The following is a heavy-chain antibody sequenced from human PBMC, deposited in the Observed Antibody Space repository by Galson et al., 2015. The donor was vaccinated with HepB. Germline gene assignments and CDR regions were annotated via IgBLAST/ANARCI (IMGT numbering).Heavy chain of an antibody. J-gene: IGHJ4*02. D-gene: IGHD3-22*01. CDR1: GFTFNRHW. Sequence: LRLSCAASGFTFNRHWMSWVRQAPGKGLEWVANIKEDGSEKKYVDSVKGRFTISRDNAENLVYLQMNSLRVDDTAVYYCAWGSDSSGGGPFFDHWGQGTLVTVSS. V-gene: IGHV3-7*03. CDR3: AWGSDSSGGGPFFDH. CDR2: IKEDGSEK.